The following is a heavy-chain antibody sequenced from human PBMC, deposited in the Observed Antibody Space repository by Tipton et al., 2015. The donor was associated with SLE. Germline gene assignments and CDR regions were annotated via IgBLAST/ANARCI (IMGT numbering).Heavy chain of an antibody. J-gene: IGHJ3*01. CDR3: AKDITYGSGNFQAFDF. D-gene: IGHD3-10*01. V-gene: IGHV3-9*01. CDR1: GGSISSNVYF. Sequence: SLRLSCTVSGGSISSNVYFWSWIRQTPGKGLEWVSGISWNSGSFNYADSVKGRFTISRDNAKNSLYLQMNTLRVEDTALYYCAKDITYGSGNFQAFDFWGQGTMVSVSS. CDR2: ISWNSGSF.